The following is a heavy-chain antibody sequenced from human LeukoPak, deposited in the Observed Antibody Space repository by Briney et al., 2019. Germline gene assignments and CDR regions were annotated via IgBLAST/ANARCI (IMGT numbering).Heavy chain of an antibody. CDR1: GYSFTTFW. J-gene: IGHJ4*02. D-gene: IGHD3-10*01. CDR3: ARLGGSGTYYPLDY. CDR2: IYPSDSDT. Sequence: GESLKISCKGSGYSFTTFWIAWVRQMPGKGLEWMGIIYPSDSDTRYSPSFQGQVTISADKSISTAYLQWSSLKASDSAVYYCARLGGSGTYYPLDYWGQGALVTVSS. V-gene: IGHV5-51*01.